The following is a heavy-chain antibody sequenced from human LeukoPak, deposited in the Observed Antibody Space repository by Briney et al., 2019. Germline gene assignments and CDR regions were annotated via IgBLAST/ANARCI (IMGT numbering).Heavy chain of an antibody. CDR2: ISSSSSYI. V-gene: IGHV3-21*01. CDR1: GFTFSSYS. D-gene: IGHD1-26*01. CDR3: ARGGYSGTYYFDY. J-gene: IGHJ4*02. Sequence: GGSLRLSCAASGFTFSSYSMNWVRQAPGKGLEWVSSISSSSSYIYYADSVKGRFTISRDNSKSTLYLQMNSLTAEDTAVYYCARGGYSGTYYFDYWGQGTLVTVSS.